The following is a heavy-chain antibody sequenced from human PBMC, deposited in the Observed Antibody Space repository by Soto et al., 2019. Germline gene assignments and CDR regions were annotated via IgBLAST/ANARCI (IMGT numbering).Heavy chain of an antibody. J-gene: IGHJ4*02. V-gene: IGHV3-30-3*01. Sequence: QVQLVESGGGVVQPGRSLRLSCAASGFTFSSFAMHWVRQAPGKGLEWLAVISSDVVNYYYTESVKGRFTITRDKSKNTLYLQMNSLRNEDTAVYYCARGGAWTPEGLGYWGQGSLLTVSS. CDR3: ARGGAWTPEGLGY. D-gene: IGHD2-15*01. CDR1: GFTFSSFA. CDR2: ISSDVVNY.